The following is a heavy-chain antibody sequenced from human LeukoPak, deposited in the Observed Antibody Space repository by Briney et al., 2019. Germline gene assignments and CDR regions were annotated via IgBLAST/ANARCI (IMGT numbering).Heavy chain of an antibody. Sequence: SETLSLTCTVSGGSISSGSYYWSWIRQPAGKGLEWIGRIYTSGSTNYNPSLKSRVTISVDTSKNQFSLKLSSVTAADTAVYYCARLEYYYGSGSFEYNWFDPWGQGTLVTVPS. J-gene: IGHJ5*02. CDR3: ARLEYYYGSGSFEYNWFDP. V-gene: IGHV4-61*02. CDR2: IYTSGST. D-gene: IGHD3-10*01. CDR1: GGSISSGSYY.